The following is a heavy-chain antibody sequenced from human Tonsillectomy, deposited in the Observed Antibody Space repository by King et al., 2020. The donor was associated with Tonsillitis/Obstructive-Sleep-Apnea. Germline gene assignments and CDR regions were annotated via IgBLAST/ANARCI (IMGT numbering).Heavy chain of an antibody. CDR1: GGSFSGYY. D-gene: IGHD2-2*02. Sequence: HVQLQQWGPGLLKPSETLSLTCAVYGGSFSGYYWSWIRQPPGKGLEWIGEINHSGSTNYNPSLRSRVTISVDTSKNQFSLKLSSVTAADTAVYYCARGRSPRGYCSSASCYTNGVKTYYFDYWGQGTLVTVSS. V-gene: IGHV4-34*01. J-gene: IGHJ4*02. CDR3: ARGRSPRGYCSSASCYTNGVKTYYFDY. CDR2: INHSGST.